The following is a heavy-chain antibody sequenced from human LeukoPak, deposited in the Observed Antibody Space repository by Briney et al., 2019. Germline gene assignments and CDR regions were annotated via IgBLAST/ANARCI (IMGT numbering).Heavy chain of an antibody. Sequence: SETLSLTCPVSGASISSSYWSWIRQPPGKGLEWIGYIDHSGSSDYNPSLKSRVTMSVDTSKNQFSLKLSSVTAADTAVYYCARDVMSSHGRYFDYWGQGTLVTVSS. D-gene: IGHD5/OR15-5a*01. CDR3: ARDVMSSHGRYFDY. J-gene: IGHJ4*02. V-gene: IGHV4-59*12. CDR2: IDHSGSS. CDR1: GASISSSY.